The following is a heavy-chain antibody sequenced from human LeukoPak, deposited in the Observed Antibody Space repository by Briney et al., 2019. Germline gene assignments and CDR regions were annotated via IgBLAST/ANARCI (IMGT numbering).Heavy chain of an antibody. V-gene: IGHV4-39*01. Sequence: SETLSLTCTVSGGSISSSSYSWGWIRQPPGKGLEWIGSIYYSGSTYYNPSLKSRVTISVDTSKNQFSLKLSSVTAADTAVYYCVSKQEDYGDYWGQGTLVTVSS. CDR3: VSKQEDYGDY. J-gene: IGHJ4*02. D-gene: IGHD4-17*01. CDR2: IYYSGST. CDR1: GGSISSSSYS.